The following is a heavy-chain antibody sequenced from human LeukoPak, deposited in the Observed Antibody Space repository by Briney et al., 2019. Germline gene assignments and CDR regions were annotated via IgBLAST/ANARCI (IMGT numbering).Heavy chain of an antibody. J-gene: IGHJ4*02. Sequence: GGSLRLSCAASGFTFSSYAMSWVRQAPGKGLEWVSAISGSGGSTYYADSAKGRFTISRDNSKDTLYLQMNSPRAEDTAVYYCAKEKFYDSSGTIDYWGQGTLVTVSS. CDR2: ISGSGGST. CDR3: AKEKFYDSSGTIDY. V-gene: IGHV3-23*01. CDR1: GFTFSSYA. D-gene: IGHD3-22*01.